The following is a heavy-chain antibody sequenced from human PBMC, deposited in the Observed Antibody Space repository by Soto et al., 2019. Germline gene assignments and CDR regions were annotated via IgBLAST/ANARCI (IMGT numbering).Heavy chain of an antibody. J-gene: IGHJ4*02. V-gene: IGHV4-39*01. CDR2: IYYSGST. D-gene: IGHD5-12*01. CDR3: ARRAYSGYDWILDY. CDR1: GGSISSSSYY. Sequence: PSETLSLTCTVSGGSISSSSYYWGWIRQPPGKGLEWIGSIYYSGSTYYNPSLKSRVTISVDTSKNQFSLKLSSVTAADTAVYYCARRAYSGYDWILDYWGQGTLVTVS.